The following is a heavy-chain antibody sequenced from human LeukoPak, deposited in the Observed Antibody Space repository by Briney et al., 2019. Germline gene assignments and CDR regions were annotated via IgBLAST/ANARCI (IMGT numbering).Heavy chain of an antibody. CDR1: GYTFTSYY. Sequence: GASVKVSCKAPGYTFTSYYMHWVRQAPGQGLEWMGVINPSGGSTSYAQKFQGRVTMTRDTSTSTVYMELSSLRSEDTAVYYCAREGDASNDSGDFDYWGQGTLVTVSS. D-gene: IGHD4-17*01. CDR3: AREGDASNDSGDFDY. V-gene: IGHV1-46*01. CDR2: INPSGGST. J-gene: IGHJ4*02.